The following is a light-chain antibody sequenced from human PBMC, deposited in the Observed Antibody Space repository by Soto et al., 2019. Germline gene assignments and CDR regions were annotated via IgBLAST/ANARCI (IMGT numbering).Light chain of an antibody. V-gene: IGKV3-20*01. CDR2: DAS. CDR1: QSVSSSF. CDR3: HQYDSWT. Sequence: EIVLTQSPGTLSLSPGERATLSCRASQSVSSSFLAWYQQKVGQAPRLLIYDASSRATGIPDRFSGGGSGTDFTLTISRLEPEDFAVYYCHQYDSWTFGQGTKVDI. J-gene: IGKJ1*01.